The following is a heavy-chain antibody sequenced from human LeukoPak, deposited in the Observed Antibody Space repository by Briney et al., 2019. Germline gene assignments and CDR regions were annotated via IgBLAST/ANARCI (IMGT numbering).Heavy chain of an antibody. CDR3: ARDYYDSSGYYRFDY. J-gene: IGHJ4*02. Sequence: PGGSLRLSCAASGFTFSSYSMNWVRQAPGKGLEWVSSISSSNSYIYYADSVKGRFTISRDNAKNSLYLQMNSLRAEDTAVYYCARDYYDSSGYYRFDYWGQGTLVTVSS. V-gene: IGHV3-21*01. D-gene: IGHD3-22*01. CDR2: ISSSNSYI. CDR1: GFTFSSYS.